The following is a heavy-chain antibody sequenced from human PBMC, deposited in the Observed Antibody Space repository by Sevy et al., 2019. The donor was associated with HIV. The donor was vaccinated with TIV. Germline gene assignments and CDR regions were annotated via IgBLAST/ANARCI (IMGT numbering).Heavy chain of an antibody. Sequence: SETLSLTCTVSGGSISSSSYYWGWISQPPGKGLEWIGSIYYSGSTYYNPSLKSRVTISVDTSKNQFSLKLSSVTAADTAVYYCARQYYYGSGSYPEYFQHWGQGTLVTVSS. CDR1: GGSISSSSYY. CDR3: ARQYYYGSGSYPEYFQH. V-gene: IGHV4-39*01. D-gene: IGHD3-10*01. J-gene: IGHJ1*01. CDR2: IYYSGST.